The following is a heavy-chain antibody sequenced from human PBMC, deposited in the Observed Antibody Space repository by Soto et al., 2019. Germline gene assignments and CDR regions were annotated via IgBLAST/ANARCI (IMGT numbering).Heavy chain of an antibody. CDR3: ASGLSCSSTSCYPSPFDY. V-gene: IGHV4-39*01. D-gene: IGHD2-2*01. CDR2: IYYSGST. Sequence: QLQLQESGPGLVKPSETLSLTCTVSGGSISSSSYYWGWIRQPPGKGLEWIGCIYYSGSTYYNPSLKSRLTISVDTSKNQFSLKLSSETAADTAVYYCASGLSCSSTSCYPSPFDYWGQGTLVTVSS. J-gene: IGHJ4*02. CDR1: GGSISSSSYY.